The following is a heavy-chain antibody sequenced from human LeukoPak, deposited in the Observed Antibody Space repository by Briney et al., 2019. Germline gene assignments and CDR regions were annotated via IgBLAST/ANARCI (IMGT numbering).Heavy chain of an antibody. CDR3: ARGAIFGVVIIYYFDY. CDR2: INPNSGGT. Sequence: GASVKVSCKASGYTFTGYYMHWVRQAPGQGLEWMGWINPNSGGTNYAQKFQGRVTMTRDTSISTAYMELSRLRSDDTAVYYCARGAIFGVVIIYYFDYWGQGTLVTVSS. CDR1: GYTFTGYY. D-gene: IGHD3-3*01. V-gene: IGHV1-2*02. J-gene: IGHJ4*02.